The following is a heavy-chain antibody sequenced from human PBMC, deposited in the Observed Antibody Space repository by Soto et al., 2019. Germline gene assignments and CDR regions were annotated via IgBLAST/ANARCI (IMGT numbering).Heavy chain of an antibody. CDR2: IDGSGSST. CDR1: GFTFTSYA. Sequence: PGGSLRLSCAASGFTFTSYAMSWVRQAPGKGLEWVSGIDGSGSSTYYADSVKGRFTISRDNSKNTVYLQMNSLRADDTAVYYCAKRDSVGYYYFDFWGQGALVTVSS. J-gene: IGHJ4*02. D-gene: IGHD6-19*01. V-gene: IGHV3-23*01. CDR3: AKRDSVGYYYFDF.